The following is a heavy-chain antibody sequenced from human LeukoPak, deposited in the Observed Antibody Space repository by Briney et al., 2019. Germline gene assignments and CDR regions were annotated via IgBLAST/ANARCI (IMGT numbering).Heavy chain of an antibody. CDR3: ARDRGYMDV. J-gene: IGHJ6*03. CDR2: IYHSGST. V-gene: IGHV4-38-2*02. Sequence: ASETLSLTCTVSGYSISSGYYRGWIRRPPGKGLEWIGTIYHSGSTYYNPSLKSRVTISVDTSKNQFSLKLSSVTAADTAVYYCARDRGYMDVWGKGTTVTVSS. CDR1: GYSISSGYY.